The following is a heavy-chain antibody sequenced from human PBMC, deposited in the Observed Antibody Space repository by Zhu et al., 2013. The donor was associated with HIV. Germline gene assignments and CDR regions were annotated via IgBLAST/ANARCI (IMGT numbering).Heavy chain of an antibody. V-gene: IGHV1-18*01. CDR1: GYTFTSYG. CDR2: ISAYNGNT. Sequence: QVQLVQSGAEVKKPGASVKVSCKASGYTFTSYGISWVRQAPGQGLEWMGWISAYNGNTNYAQKLQGRVTMTTDTSTSTAYMELRSLRSDDTAVYYCARDPTPQSSGWYVRNWFDPWGQGTLVTVSS. J-gene: IGHJ5*02. CDR3: ARDPTPQSSGWYVRNWFDP. D-gene: IGHD6-19*01.